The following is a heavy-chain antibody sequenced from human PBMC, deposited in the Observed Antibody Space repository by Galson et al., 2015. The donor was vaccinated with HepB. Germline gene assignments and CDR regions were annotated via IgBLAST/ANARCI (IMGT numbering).Heavy chain of an antibody. CDR2: MSYDGSNK. V-gene: IGHV3-30-3*01. D-gene: IGHD4-17*01. CDR1: GFTFSSYA. CDR3: ASPLIVRRVTTFDY. Sequence: SLRLSCAASGFTFSSYAMHWVRQAPGKGLEWVAVMSYDGSNKYYADSVKGRFTISRDNSKNTLYLQMNSLRAEDTAVYYCASPLIVRRVTTFDYWGQGTLVTVSS. J-gene: IGHJ4*02.